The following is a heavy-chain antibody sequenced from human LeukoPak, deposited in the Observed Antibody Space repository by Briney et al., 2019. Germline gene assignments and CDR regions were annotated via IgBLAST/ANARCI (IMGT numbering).Heavy chain of an antibody. J-gene: IGHJ6*03. CDR2: MNPNSGNT. CDR3: ARGRRDCSSTSCYSYYYYYYYMDV. V-gene: IGHV1-8*03. CDR1: GYTFTSYD. Sequence: AASVKVSCKASGYTFTSYDINWVRQATGQGLEWMGWMNPNSGNTGYAQKFQGRVTITRNTSISTAYMELSSLRSDDTAVYYCARGRRDCSSTSCYSYYYYYYYMDVWGKGTTVTVSS. D-gene: IGHD2-2*01.